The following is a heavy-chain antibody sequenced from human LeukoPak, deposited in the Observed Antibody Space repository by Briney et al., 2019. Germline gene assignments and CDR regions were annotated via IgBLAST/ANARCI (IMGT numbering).Heavy chain of an antibody. V-gene: IGHV1-18*04. CDR1: GYTFTGYY. J-gene: IGHJ5*02. CDR2: ISAYNGNT. CDR3: ARGGARAQWIQLWYKFDP. D-gene: IGHD5-18*01. Sequence: ASVKVSCKASGYTFTGYYMHWVRQAPGQGLEWMGWISAYNGNTNYAQKLQGRVTMTTDTSTSTAYMELRSLRSDDTAVYYCARGGARAQWIQLWYKFDPWGQGTLVTVSS.